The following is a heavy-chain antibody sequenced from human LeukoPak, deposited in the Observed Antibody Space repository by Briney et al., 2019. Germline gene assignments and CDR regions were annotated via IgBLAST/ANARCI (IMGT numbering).Heavy chain of an antibody. Sequence: GGSLRPSCAASGFTFSSSWMHWARQTPGKGLMWVSRISADGSDIKYVDSVKGRFTISRDNAKSTLSLQMDSLRVEDTAVYYCARDRAYSNPPHWGQGTLVTVSS. CDR2: ISADGSDI. CDR3: ARDRAYSNPPH. CDR1: GFTFSSSW. V-gene: IGHV3-74*03. J-gene: IGHJ4*02. D-gene: IGHD4-11*01.